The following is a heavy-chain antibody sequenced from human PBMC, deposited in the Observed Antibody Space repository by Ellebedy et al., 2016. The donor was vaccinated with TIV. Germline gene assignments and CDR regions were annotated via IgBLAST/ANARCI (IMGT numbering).Heavy chain of an antibody. Sequence: GGSLRLSCAASGFTFSSYAFHWVRQAPGKGLEWVALISYDGSNKYYADSVKVRFTISRDNSKNTVHLQMNSLRAEDTAFYFCASSLQGRYFVFRRGDEDDAFDIWGQGTMVTVSS. CDR3: ASSLQGRYFVFRRGDEDDAFDI. J-gene: IGHJ3*02. CDR1: GFTFSSYA. CDR2: ISYDGSNK. V-gene: IGHV3-30*14. D-gene: IGHD3-9*01.